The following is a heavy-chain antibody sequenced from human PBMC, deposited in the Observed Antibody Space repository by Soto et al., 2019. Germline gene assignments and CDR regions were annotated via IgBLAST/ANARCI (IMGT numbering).Heavy chain of an antibody. Sequence: QVQVVESGGGVVQPGRSLRLSCAASGFTFSSFGMHWVRKAPGKGLEWVSLIWYDGSKKSYGDSVKGRFTISRDNPRNTVYLQMNSLRADDTAVYYCARDASYYSLWSGYYPSRNGMDVWGQGTTVTVSS. CDR1: GFTFSSFG. CDR2: IWYDGSKK. V-gene: IGHV3-33*01. D-gene: IGHD3-3*01. CDR3: ARDASYYSLWSGYYPSRNGMDV. J-gene: IGHJ6*02.